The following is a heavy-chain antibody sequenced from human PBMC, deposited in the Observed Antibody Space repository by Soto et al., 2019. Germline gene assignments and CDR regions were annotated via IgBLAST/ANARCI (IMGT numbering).Heavy chain of an antibody. V-gene: IGHV4-34*01. Sequence: SETLSLTCAVFGESFSGFYWSWIRQPPGKGLEWIGGINQSGSTNYNPSLKSRVTISVDTSKNQFSLKLSSVTAADTAVYYCARLRATGYYYYGMDVWGQGTTVTVSS. CDR1: GESFSGFY. J-gene: IGHJ6*02. D-gene: IGHD1-26*01. CDR2: INQSGST. CDR3: ARLRATGYYYYGMDV.